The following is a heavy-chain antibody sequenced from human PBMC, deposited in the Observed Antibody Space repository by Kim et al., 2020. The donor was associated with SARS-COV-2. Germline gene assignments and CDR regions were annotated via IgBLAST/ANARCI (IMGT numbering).Heavy chain of an antibody. D-gene: IGHD2-21*02. V-gene: IGHV4-39*01. CDR2: IYYSGST. Sequence: SETLSLTCTVSGGSISSSSYYWGWIRQPPGQGLEWIGSIYYSGSTYYNPSLKSRVTISVDTSKNQFSLKLSSVTAADTAVYYCARGGAYCGGDCSFGDAFDIWGQGTLVTVSS. CDR1: GGSISSSSYY. CDR3: ARGGAYCGGDCSFGDAFDI. J-gene: IGHJ3*02.